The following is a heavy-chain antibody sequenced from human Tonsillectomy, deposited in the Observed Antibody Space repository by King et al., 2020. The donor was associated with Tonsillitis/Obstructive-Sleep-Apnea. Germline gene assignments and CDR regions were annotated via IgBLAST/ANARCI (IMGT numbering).Heavy chain of an antibody. CDR1: GFTFSDYE. CDR2: MSSTGVSI. Sequence: VQLVESGGGLVQPGGSLRLSCAASGFTFSDYEMNWVRQAPGKGLEWVSYMSSTGVSIYYADSVKGRFTISRDNAKNSLYLQMNSLRAEDTAVYYCAREYPYDIWSGYYPYYFDYWGQGTLVTVSS. CDR3: AREYPYDIWSGYYPYYFDY. V-gene: IGHV3-48*03. D-gene: IGHD3-3*01. J-gene: IGHJ4*02.